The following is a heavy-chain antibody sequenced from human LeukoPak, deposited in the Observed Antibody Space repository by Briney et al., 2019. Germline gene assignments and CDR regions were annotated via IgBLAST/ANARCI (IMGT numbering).Heavy chain of an antibody. CDR3: ARLYCSGGSCYSPHFDY. V-gene: IGHV4-59*01. J-gene: IGHJ4*02. Sequence: SETLSLTCSVSGGSIRSYYWSWIRQPPGKELEWIGHIYYSGSTKYNASLTSRVTISIDTSKNQFSLKVTSVTAADTAVYYCARLYCSGGSCYSPHFDYWGQGTLVTVSS. D-gene: IGHD2-15*01. CDR2: IYYSGST. CDR1: GGSIRSYY.